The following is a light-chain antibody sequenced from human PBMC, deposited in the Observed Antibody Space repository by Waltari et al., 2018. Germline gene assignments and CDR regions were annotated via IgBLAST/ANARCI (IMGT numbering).Light chain of an antibody. V-gene: IGLV1-51*01. CDR2: DNN. Sequence: QSVLTQPPSVSAAPGQKVTISCSGGISNIGKGYVSWYQQVPGTVPKLIIYDNNKRPSVIPDRFSGSKSGTSATLSITGLQTGDEADYYCGTWDDRMRVGVFGTGTKVTVL. CDR1: ISNIGKGY. CDR3: GTWDDRMRVGV. J-gene: IGLJ1*01.